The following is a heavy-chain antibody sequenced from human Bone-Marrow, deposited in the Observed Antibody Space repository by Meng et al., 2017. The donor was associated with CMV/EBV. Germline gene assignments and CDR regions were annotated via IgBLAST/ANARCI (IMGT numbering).Heavy chain of an antibody. CDR2: ISSDGSSTR. V-gene: IGHV3-74*01. CDR3: ARERSGYYFDP. J-gene: IGHJ5*02. CDR1: GFTFSTYW. D-gene: IGHD3-3*01. Sequence: GESLKISCAASGFTFSTYWMHWVRQVPGKGLVWVSRISSDGSSTRSYADSVKGRFTISRDNAKNSLYLQMNSLRAEDTAVYYCARERSGYYFDPWGQGTLVTVSS.